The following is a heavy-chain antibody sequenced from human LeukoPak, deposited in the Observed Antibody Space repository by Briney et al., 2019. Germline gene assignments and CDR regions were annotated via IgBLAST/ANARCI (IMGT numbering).Heavy chain of an antibody. CDR3: ARGLPADY. CDR2: IYYSGST. D-gene: IGHD5-12*01. J-gene: IGHJ4*02. CDR1: GGSISSSSYY. Sequence: SETLSLTCTVSGGSISSSSYYWGWIRQPPGKGLECIGSIYYSGSTYYNPSRKSRVTISVDTSKNQFSLKLSSVTAADTAVYYCARGLPADYWGQGTLVTVSS. V-gene: IGHV4-39*01.